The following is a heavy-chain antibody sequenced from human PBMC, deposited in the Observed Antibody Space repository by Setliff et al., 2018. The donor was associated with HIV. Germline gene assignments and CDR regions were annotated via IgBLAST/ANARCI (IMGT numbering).Heavy chain of an antibody. CDR1: GFTFSSYG. Sequence: GGSLRLSCAASGFTFSSYGMHWVRQAPGKGLEWVAVISYDGSNKYYADSVKGRFTISRDNSKNTLYLQMNSLRAEDTAVYYCARDGKLLEWLDFYFDYWGQGTLVTVSS. D-gene: IGHD3-3*01. CDR3: ARDGKLLEWLDFYFDY. J-gene: IGHJ4*02. CDR2: ISYDGSNK. V-gene: IGHV3-30*03.